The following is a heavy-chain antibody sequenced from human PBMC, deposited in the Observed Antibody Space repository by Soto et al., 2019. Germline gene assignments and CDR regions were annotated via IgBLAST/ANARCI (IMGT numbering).Heavy chain of an antibody. CDR2: INHSGST. V-gene: IGHV4-34*01. Sequence: SGPLSLTCAVYGGSFSGYYWNWIRQPPGKGLEWIGEINHSGSTNYNPSLKSRVAISVDTSKNEFSLKLSSVTAADTAVYYCAADDYADYTFDYWGPGTLVTVSS. CDR3: AADDYADYTFDY. CDR1: GGSFSGYY. J-gene: IGHJ4*02. D-gene: IGHD4-17*01.